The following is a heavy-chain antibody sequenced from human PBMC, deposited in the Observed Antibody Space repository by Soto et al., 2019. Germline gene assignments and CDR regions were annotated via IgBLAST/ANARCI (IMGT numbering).Heavy chain of an antibody. CDR1: GFTFSSYA. CDR2: ISGSGGST. CDR3: AKDASSLVLVGGLYSSMHYYYGMDV. J-gene: IGHJ6*02. Sequence: GGSLRLSCAASGFTFSSYAMSWVRQAPGKGLEWVSAISGSGGSTYYADSVRGRFTISRDNSKNTLYLQMNSLRAEDTAVYYCAKDASSLVLVGGLYSSMHYYYGMDVWGQGTTVTVSS. D-gene: IGHD6-19*01. V-gene: IGHV3-23*01.